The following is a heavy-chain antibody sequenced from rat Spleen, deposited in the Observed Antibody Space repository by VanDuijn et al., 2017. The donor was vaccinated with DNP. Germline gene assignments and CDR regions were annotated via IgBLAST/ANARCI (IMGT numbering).Heavy chain of an antibody. CDR1: GFTFSNYG. CDR2: ISTGGGNT. D-gene: IGHD1-11*01. J-gene: IGHJ3*01. CDR3: LTGVYGGYEDWFAY. V-gene: IGHV5S13*01. Sequence: EAQVVESGGDLVQPGGSLKLSCVTSGFTFSNYGFHWIRQAPTKGLEWVSSISTGGGNTYYRDSVKGRFTVSRDNAKNTQYLQMDSLRSEDTATYYCLTGVYGGYEDWFAYWGQGTLVTVSS.